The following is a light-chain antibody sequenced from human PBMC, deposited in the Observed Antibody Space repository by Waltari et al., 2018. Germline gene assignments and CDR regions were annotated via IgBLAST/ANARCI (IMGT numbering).Light chain of an antibody. CDR2: GKN. V-gene: IGLV3-19*01. CDR3: HSRDRRGIGV. J-gene: IGLJ2*01. CDR1: SLRSYY. Sequence: SSELTQDPAVSVALGQTVRITCQGDSLRSYYASWYQQKPGQAPVLVIYGKNNRPSGIPDRFSGPSSGNTAALTITGAPAEDEADYYCHSRDRRGIGVFGGGTKLTVL.